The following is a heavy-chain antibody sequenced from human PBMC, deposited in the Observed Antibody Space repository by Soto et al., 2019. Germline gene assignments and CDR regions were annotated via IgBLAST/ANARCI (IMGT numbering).Heavy chain of an antibody. D-gene: IGHD3-3*01. CDR2: IRSKANSYAT. V-gene: IGHV3-73*01. CDR1: GFTFSGSA. CDR3: TRPPYYDFWSGYQQVGKASYYYYGMDV. Sequence: GGSLRLSCAASGFTFSGSAMHWVRQASRKGLEWVGRIRSKANSYATAYAASVKGRFTISRDDSKNTAYLQMNSLKTEDTVVYYCTRPPYYDFWSGYQQVGKASYYYYGMDVWGQGTTVTVSS. J-gene: IGHJ6*02.